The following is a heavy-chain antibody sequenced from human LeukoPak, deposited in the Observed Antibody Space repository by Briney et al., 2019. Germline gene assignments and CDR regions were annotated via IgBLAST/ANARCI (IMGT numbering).Heavy chain of an antibody. CDR2: INAGNGNT. Sequence: ASVKVSCKASGYTFTNYAMHWVRQAPGQRLEWMGWINAGNGNTKCSQKFQGRVTITRGTSASTAYMELSSLRSEDTAVYYCARGTGASSGWYVIDYWGQGTLVTVSS. CDR1: GYTFTNYA. V-gene: IGHV1-3*01. CDR3: ARGTGASSGWYVIDY. J-gene: IGHJ4*02. D-gene: IGHD6-19*01.